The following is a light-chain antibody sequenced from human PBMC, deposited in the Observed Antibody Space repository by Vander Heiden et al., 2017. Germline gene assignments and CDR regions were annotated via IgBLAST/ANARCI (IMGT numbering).Light chain of an antibody. V-gene: IGLV1-40*01. J-gene: IGLJ1*01. Sequence: QSVLTQPPSASGAPGQRVTISCTGSSSNIGAGYDVPWYQQLPGTGPKLLIDGNINRPSGVPDRFSGSKSGTSASLAIAGLQAEDEADYYCQSYDSSLRTYVFGTGTKVTVL. CDR1: SSNIGAGYD. CDR3: QSYDSSLRTYV. CDR2: GNI.